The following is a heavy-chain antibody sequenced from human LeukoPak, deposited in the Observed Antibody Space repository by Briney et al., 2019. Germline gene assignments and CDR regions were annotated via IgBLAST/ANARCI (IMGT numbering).Heavy chain of an antibody. V-gene: IGHV7-4-1*02. CDR1: GYTFTSYA. CDR2: INTNTGNP. D-gene: IGHD3-22*01. Sequence: ASVKVSCKASGYTFTSYAMNWVRQAPGQGLEWMGWINTNTGNPTYARGFTGLFVFSLDTSVSTAYLQISSLKAEDTAVYYCARVNYYDSSGYYYSGGFDYWGQGTLVTVSS. J-gene: IGHJ4*02. CDR3: ARVNYYDSSGYYYSGGFDY.